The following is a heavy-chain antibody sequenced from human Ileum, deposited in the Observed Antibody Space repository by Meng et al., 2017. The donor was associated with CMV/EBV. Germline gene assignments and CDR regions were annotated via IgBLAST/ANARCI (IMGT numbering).Heavy chain of an antibody. V-gene: IGHV3-11*04. J-gene: IGHJ5*02. CDR3: AGYYSNRWFDP. CDR1: GLPFSGYY. Sequence: SCRSSGLPFSGYYMSLDRRAPGKGREWVSYISNSSNSIYYADSVKGRFTISRDNAKNSLYLQMNSLRAEDTAVYYCAGYYSNRWFDPWGQGTLVTVSS. CDR2: ISNSSNSI. D-gene: IGHD4-11*01.